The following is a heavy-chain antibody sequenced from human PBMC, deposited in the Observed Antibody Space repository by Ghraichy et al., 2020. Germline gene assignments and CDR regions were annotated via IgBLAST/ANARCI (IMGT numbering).Heavy chain of an antibody. Sequence: GGSLRLSCATSGFTFTTAWLSWVRQAPGKGLEWVARIKSEADGGTTDYAAAVRGRFSITRDDSERTVFLQMNNLRPEDTATYFCVYQRLTVWSQGTLVTVSS. V-gene: IGHV3-15*01. D-gene: IGHD2/OR15-2a*01. CDR3: VYQRLTV. CDR2: IKSEADGGTT. CDR1: GFTFTTAW. J-gene: IGHJ4*02.